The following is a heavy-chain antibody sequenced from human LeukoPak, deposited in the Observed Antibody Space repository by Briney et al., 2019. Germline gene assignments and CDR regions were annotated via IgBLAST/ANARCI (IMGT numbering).Heavy chain of an antibody. J-gene: IGHJ6*03. Sequence: ASVKVSCKASGYTFTSYGISWVRQAPGQGLERMGWISAYNGNTNYAQKLQGRVTMTTDTSTSTAYMELRSLRSDDTAVYYCARDRLDIVVVPAANSMDVWGKGTTVTVSS. CDR2: ISAYNGNT. V-gene: IGHV1-18*01. CDR3: ARDRLDIVVVPAANSMDV. CDR1: GYTFTSYG. D-gene: IGHD2-2*03.